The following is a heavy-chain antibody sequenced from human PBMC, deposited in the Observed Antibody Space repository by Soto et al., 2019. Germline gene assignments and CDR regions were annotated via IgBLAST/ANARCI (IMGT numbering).Heavy chain of an antibody. CDR2: IYTSGST. Sequence: SETLSLTCTVSGGSISSYYWSWIRQPAGKGLEWIGRIYTSGSTNYNPSLKSRVTMSVDTSKNQFTLKLSSVTAADTAVYYWARDLMEQQMEHYYYYGIDVWGKGTTVNVSA. D-gene: IGHD6-13*01. J-gene: IGHJ6*04. V-gene: IGHV4-4*07. CDR1: GGSISSYY. CDR3: ARDLMEQQMEHYYYYGIDV.